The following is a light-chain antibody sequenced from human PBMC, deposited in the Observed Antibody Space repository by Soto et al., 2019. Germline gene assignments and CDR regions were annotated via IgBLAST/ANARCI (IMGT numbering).Light chain of an antibody. CDR2: DVT. V-gene: IGLV2-14*01. CDR3: GSITSSSTSV. J-gene: IGLJ1*01. CDR1: SSDVGGYEY. Sequence: QSALSQPASVSGSPGQSITISCTGTSSDVGGYEYVSWYQHQPGKAPKLIIYDVTNRPSGVSYRFSGSKSGNTASLTISGIQTEDEADYYCGSITSSSTSVFGTGTKLTVL.